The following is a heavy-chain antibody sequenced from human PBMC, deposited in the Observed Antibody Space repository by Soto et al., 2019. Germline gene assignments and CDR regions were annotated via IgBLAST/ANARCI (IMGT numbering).Heavy chain of an antibody. Sequence: SETLSLTCTVSGASISSSYWSWIRQSPGKGLEWIGYVYYTGSTNYNPSLKSRVTISVDTSKNQFSLKLSSVTAADTAVYYCARGYYDSTGQSNTFDIWGQGTLVTVSS. J-gene: IGHJ3*02. D-gene: IGHD3-22*01. V-gene: IGHV4-59*01. CDR3: ARGYYDSTGQSNTFDI. CDR2: VYYTGST. CDR1: GASISSSY.